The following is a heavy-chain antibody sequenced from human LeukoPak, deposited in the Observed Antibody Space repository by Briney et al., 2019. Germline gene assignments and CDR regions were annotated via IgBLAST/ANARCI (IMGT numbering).Heavy chain of an antibody. D-gene: IGHD6-19*01. CDR3: ARGGLVAGPYYFDY. CDR2: IKPNSGGT. CDR1: GYTFTGYY. V-gene: IGHV1-2*02. J-gene: IGHJ4*02. Sequence: GASVKVSCKASGYTFTGYYMHWVRQAPGQGLEWMGWIKPNSGGTNYAQKFQGRVTMTRDTSISTVYMELSSLRSEDTAVYYCARGGLVAGPYYFDYWGQGTLVTVSS.